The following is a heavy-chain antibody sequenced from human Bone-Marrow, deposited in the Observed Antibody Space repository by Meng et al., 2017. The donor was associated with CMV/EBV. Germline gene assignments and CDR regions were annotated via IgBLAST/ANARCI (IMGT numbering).Heavy chain of an antibody. J-gene: IGHJ6*02. V-gene: IGHV3-7*01. D-gene: IGHD3-3*02. Sequence: GESLKISCAASGFTLNDYWMNWVRQAPGKGLEWVANIKQDASEKNYVDSVKGRFTISRDDATSSLYLQMTSLRMEDTGLYYCVKGSSIFVGPGAPPAMDVWGQGTAVTVSS. CDR2: IKQDASEK. CDR3: VKGSSIFVGPGAPPAMDV. CDR1: GFTLNDYW.